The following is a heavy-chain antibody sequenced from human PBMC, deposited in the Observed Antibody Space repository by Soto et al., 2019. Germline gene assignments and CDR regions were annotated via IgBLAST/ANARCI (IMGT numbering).Heavy chain of an antibody. D-gene: IGHD1-26*01. Sequence: QVQLVQSGAEVKEPGSSVRVSCKASGGTFDNFIMNWVRQTPGQGLEWMGGIVPMLGTPTYAEKFKGRVTISATGSTSTMYVEVTSLRSEDTDIYYCARNGTYSSYLSQNSGMEGWGQGTTVTVSS. J-gene: IGHJ6*02. CDR1: GGTFDNFI. CDR2: IVPMLGTP. V-gene: IGHV1-69*01. CDR3: ARNGTYSSYLSQNSGMEG.